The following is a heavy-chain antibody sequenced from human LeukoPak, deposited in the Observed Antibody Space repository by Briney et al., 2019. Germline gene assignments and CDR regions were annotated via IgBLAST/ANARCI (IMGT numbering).Heavy chain of an antibody. J-gene: IGHJ4*02. V-gene: IGHV3-23*01. CDR1: GFTFSSYA. D-gene: IGHD3-9*01. Sequence: PGGSLRLSCAASGFTFSSYAMSWVRQAPGKGLEWVSAISGSGGSTYYADSVKGRFTISRDNAKNSLYLQMNSLRAEDTALYYCATSIGLRYFDWLLYPLGKGHYDYWGQGTLVTVSS. CDR2: ISGSGGST. CDR3: ATSIGLRYFDWLLYPLGKGHYDY.